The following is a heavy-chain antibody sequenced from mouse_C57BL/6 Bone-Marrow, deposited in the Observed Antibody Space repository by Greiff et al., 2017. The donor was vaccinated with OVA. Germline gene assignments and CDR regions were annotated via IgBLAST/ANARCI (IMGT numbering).Heavy chain of an antibody. CDR1: GFSLTSYG. Sequence: QVQLQQSGPGLVQPSQSLSITCTVSGFSLTSYGVHWVRQSPGKGLEWLGVIWSGGSTDYNAAFISRLSISKDNSKSQVFFKMNRLQADDTAIYYCARSITTVYYFDYWGQGTTLTVSS. D-gene: IGHD1-1*01. CDR3: ARSITTVYYFDY. CDR2: IWSGGST. V-gene: IGHV2-2*01. J-gene: IGHJ2*01.